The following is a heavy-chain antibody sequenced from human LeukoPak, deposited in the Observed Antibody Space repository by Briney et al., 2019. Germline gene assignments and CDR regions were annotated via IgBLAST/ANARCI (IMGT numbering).Heavy chain of an antibody. V-gene: IGHV3-30*18. CDR2: ISYDGSNK. D-gene: IGHD1-26*01. J-gene: IGHJ4*02. CDR1: GFTFSSYG. Sequence: GRSLRLSCAASGFTFSSYGMHWVRQAPGKGLEWVAVISYDGSNKYYADSVKGRFTISRDNSKNTLYLQMNSLRAEDTAVYYCAKSLLRVGALIGDYWGQGTLVTVSS. CDR3: AKSLLRVGALIGDY.